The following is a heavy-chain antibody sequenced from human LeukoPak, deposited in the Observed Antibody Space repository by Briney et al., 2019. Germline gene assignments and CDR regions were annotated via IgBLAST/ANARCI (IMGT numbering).Heavy chain of an antibody. CDR3: ARCEEYSGYEGLGIDY. CDR2: IYSGGST. CDR1: GFTVSSNY. J-gene: IGHJ4*02. V-gene: IGHV3-66*01. D-gene: IGHD5-12*01. Sequence: GGSLRLSCAASGFTVSSNYMSWVRQAPGKGLEWVSVIYSGGSTYYADSVKGRFTISRDNSKNTLYLQMNSLRAEDTAVYYCARCEEYSGYEGLGIDYWGQGTLVTVSS.